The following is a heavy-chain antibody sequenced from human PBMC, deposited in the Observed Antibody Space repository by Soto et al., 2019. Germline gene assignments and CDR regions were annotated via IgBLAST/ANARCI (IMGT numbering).Heavy chain of an antibody. CDR3: ARPIPKAPDAFDI. Sequence: EVQLVESGGGPVKPGGSLRLSCAASGFTFSSYSMNWVRQAPGKGLEWVSSISSSSSYIYYADSVKGRFTISRDNAKNSLYLQMNSLRAEDTAVYYCARPIPKAPDAFDIWGQGTMVTVSS. CDR2: ISSSSSYI. V-gene: IGHV3-21*01. D-gene: IGHD2-2*02. J-gene: IGHJ3*02. CDR1: GFTFSSYS.